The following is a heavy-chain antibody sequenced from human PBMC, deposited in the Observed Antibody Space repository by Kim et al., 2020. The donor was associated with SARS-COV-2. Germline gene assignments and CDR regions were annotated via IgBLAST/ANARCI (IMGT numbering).Heavy chain of an antibody. D-gene: IGHD3-9*01. CDR2: INPSGGST. Sequence: ASVKVSCKASGYTFTSYYMHWVRQAPGQGLEWMGIINPSGGSTSYAQKFQGRVTMTRDTSTSTVYMELSSLRSEDTAVYYCARAPPLRYFDWLPYSQTLDYWGQGTLVTVSS. J-gene: IGHJ4*02. V-gene: IGHV1-46*01. CDR3: ARAPPLRYFDWLPYSQTLDY. CDR1: GYTFTSYY.